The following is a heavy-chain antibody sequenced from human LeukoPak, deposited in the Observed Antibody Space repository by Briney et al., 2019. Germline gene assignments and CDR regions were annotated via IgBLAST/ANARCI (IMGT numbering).Heavy chain of an antibody. J-gene: IGHJ4*02. CDR3: AKDIGGSGSYYDY. D-gene: IGHD3-10*01. V-gene: IGHV3-74*01. CDR1: GFTFSSYW. Sequence: GGSLRLSCAGSGFTFSSYWMHWVRQAPGKGLVWVSRISTDASSTTYADSVKGRFTISRDNAKNSLYLQMNSLRAEDTALYYCAKDIGGSGSYYDYWGQGTLVTVSS. CDR2: ISTDASST.